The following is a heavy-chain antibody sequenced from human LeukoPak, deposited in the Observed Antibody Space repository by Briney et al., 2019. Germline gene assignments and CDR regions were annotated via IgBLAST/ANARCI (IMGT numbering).Heavy chain of an antibody. Sequence: PSETLSLTCTVSGGSIKNYYWTWIRQPPGKRLEWIGYIYYSGSTSSNPSLKSRVTISVDTSKNQFSLKLSSVTAADTAVYYCASLEYSSSSSYYWGQGTLVTVSS. CDR1: GGSIKNYY. J-gene: IGHJ4*02. D-gene: IGHD6-6*01. V-gene: IGHV4-59*08. CDR3: ASLEYSSSSSYY. CDR2: IYYSGST.